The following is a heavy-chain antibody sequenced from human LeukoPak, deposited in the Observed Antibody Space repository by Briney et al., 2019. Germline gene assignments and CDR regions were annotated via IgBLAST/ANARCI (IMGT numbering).Heavy chain of an antibody. V-gene: IGHV4-39*07. D-gene: IGHD2-2*03. CDR3: ARGSGYCSSTSCYILTYYFDY. Sequence: SETLSLTCTVSGGSISSSSYYWGWIRQPPGKGLEWIGSIYYSGSTYYNPSLKSRVTISVGTSKNQFSLKLSSVTAADTAVYYCARGSGYCSSTSCYILTYYFDYWGQGTLVTVSS. J-gene: IGHJ4*02. CDR1: GGSISSSSYY. CDR2: IYYSGST.